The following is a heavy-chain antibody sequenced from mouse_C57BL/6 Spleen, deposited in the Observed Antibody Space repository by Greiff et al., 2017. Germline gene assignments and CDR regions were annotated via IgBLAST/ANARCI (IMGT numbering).Heavy chain of an antibody. CDR2: INPNNGGT. Sequence: EVKLQQSGPELVKPGASVKISCKASGYTFTDYYMNWVKQSHGKSLEWIGDINPNNGGTSYNQKFKGKATLTVDKSSSTAYMELRSLTSEDSAVYYCARGGSNYVTWFAYWGQGTLVTVSA. V-gene: IGHV1-26*01. CDR3: ARGGSNYVTWFAY. CDR1: GYTFTDYY. D-gene: IGHD2-5*01. J-gene: IGHJ3*01.